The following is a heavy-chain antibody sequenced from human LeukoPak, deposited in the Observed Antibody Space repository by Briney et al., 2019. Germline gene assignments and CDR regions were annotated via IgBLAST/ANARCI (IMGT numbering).Heavy chain of an antibody. CDR2: IYPGDSDT. V-gene: IGHV5-51*07. Sequence: GESLKISCKSSGYSFASYWIGWVHQMPGKGLEWMGIIYPGDSDTRCNPSFQGQVTISADKSISTAYLQWSSLKASDTAMYYCARHWGPYYMDVWGKGTTVTVSS. D-gene: IGHD3-16*01. CDR3: ARHWGPYYMDV. J-gene: IGHJ6*03. CDR1: GYSFASYW.